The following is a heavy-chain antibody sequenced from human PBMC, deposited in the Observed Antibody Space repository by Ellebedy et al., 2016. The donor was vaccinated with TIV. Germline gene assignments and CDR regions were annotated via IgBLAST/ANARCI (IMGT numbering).Heavy chain of an antibody. CDR2: VHPSGTT. CDR3: AWGKDAYKTGY. J-gene: IGHJ4*01. V-gene: IGHV4-4*08. CDR1: GNSISSSF. Sequence: MPSETLSLTCTASGNSISSSFMTWIRQAPGKGLEWIGHVHPSGTTNYNPSLKSRVTMSVDTTKKQFSLRVTSLTAADTAVYYCAWGKDAYKTGYWGQGTLVTVSS. D-gene: IGHD5-24*01.